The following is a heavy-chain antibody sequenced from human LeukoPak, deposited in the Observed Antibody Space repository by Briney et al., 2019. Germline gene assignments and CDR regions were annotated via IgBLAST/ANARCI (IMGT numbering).Heavy chain of an antibody. J-gene: IGHJ4*02. CDR3: ARDLLYGSGSVFDH. CDR1: GGTFSSYA. Sequence: SVKVSCRASGGTFSSYAISWVRQAPGQGLEWMGGIIPIFGTANYAQKFQGRVTITADESTSTAYMELSSLRSEDTAVYYCARDLLYGSGSVFDHWGQGTLVTVSS. V-gene: IGHV1-69*01. D-gene: IGHD3-10*01. CDR2: IIPIFGTA.